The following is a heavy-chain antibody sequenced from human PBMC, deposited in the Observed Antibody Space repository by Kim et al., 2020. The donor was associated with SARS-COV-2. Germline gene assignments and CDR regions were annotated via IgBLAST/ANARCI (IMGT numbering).Heavy chain of an antibody. J-gene: IGHJ5*02. V-gene: IGHV4-39*01. CDR3: ARPRTHLFGELHREGWFDP. CDR1: GGSISSSSYY. CDR2: IYYSGST. D-gene: IGHD3-10*01. Sequence: SETLSLTCTVSGGSISSSSYYWGWIRQPPGKGLEWIGSIYYSGSTYYNPSLKSRVTISVDTSKNQFSLKLSSVTAADTAVYYCARPRTHLFGELHREGWFDPWGQGTLVTVSS.